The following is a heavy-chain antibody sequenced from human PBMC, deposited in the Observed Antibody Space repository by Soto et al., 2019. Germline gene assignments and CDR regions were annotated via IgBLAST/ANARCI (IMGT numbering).Heavy chain of an antibody. Sequence: GSLRLSCAASGFTFSSYEMNWVRQAPGKGLEWVSYISSSGSTIYYADSVKGRFTISRDNAKNSLYLQMNSLRAEDTAVYYCARDRRDTSCYNCGMDVWGQGTTVTVSS. CDR2: ISSSGSTI. J-gene: IGHJ6*02. CDR1: GFTFSSYE. CDR3: ARDRRDTSCYNCGMDV. D-gene: IGHD2-2*02. V-gene: IGHV3-48*03.